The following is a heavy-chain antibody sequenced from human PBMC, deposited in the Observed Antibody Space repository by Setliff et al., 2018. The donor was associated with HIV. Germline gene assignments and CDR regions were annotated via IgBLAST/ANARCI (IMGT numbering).Heavy chain of an antibody. Sequence: GASVKVSCKASGYTFTDYYIDWVQQAPGGGLEWVGRVDPQDGETKYAEKFRDRVTITADTSIDTLYLQMSSLRLEDTAIYYCARDSDFYIDYWGQGTLVTVSS. CDR1: GYTFTDYY. CDR2: VDPQDGET. D-gene: IGHD1-26*01. V-gene: IGHV1-69-2*01. J-gene: IGHJ4*02. CDR3: ARDSDFYIDY.